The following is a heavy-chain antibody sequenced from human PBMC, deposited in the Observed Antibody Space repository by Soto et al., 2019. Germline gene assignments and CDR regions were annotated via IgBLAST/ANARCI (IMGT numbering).Heavy chain of an antibody. Sequence: QVQLVQSGAEVKKPGSAVKVSCKASGGTFRSYAISWVRQAPGQGLEWMGGSIPIFGTANYAQKFQGRVTITADESTSTAYMELSSLRSEDTAVYYCARPQIAVAGWVGFDYWGQGTLVTVSS. CDR3: ARPQIAVAGWVGFDY. CDR2: SIPIFGTA. D-gene: IGHD6-19*01. V-gene: IGHV1-69*01. J-gene: IGHJ4*02. CDR1: GGTFRSYA.